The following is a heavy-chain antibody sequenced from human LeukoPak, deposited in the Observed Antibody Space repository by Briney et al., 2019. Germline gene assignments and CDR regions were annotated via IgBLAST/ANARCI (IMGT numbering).Heavy chain of an antibody. CDR2: TYYRSKWYN. CDR3: ARRGTERYFDY. Sequence: QTLSLTCAISGDSVSSNSATWNWIRQSPPRGLEWLGRTYYRSKWYNDYAVSVKSRITINPDTSKNQFSLQLDSVTPEDTAVYYCARRGTERYFDYWGQGTLVTVSS. D-gene: IGHD1-7*01. CDR1: GDSVSSNSAT. J-gene: IGHJ4*02. V-gene: IGHV6-1*01.